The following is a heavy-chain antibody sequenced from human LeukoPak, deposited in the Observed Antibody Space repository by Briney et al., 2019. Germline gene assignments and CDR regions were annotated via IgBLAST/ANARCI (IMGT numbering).Heavy chain of an antibody. Sequence: GGSLRLSCAASGFIFSSYGMHWVRQAPGKGLEWVAFIRYDGSNKYHADSVKGRFTISRDNSKNTLYLQMNSLRPEDTAVYYCANCLADYYYYMDVWGKGTSVTISS. CDR2: IRYDGSNK. CDR3: ANCLADYYYYMDV. CDR1: GFIFSSYG. J-gene: IGHJ6*03. V-gene: IGHV3-30*02. D-gene: IGHD5/OR15-5a*01.